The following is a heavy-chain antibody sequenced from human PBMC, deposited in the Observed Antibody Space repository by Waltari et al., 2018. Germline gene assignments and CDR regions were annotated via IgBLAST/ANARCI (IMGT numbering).Heavy chain of an antibody. CDR1: GFTFSSYA. V-gene: IGHV3-23*04. CDR3: AKGEEIAVAGCVDY. CDR2: SSGRGGST. Sequence: EVQLVESGGGLVQPGGSLRLSCAASGFTFSSYAMSWVRQAPGKGLEWVSASSGRGGSTYYADSVKGRFTISRDNSKNTLYLQMNSLRAEDTAVYYCAKGEEIAVAGCVDYWGQGTLVTVSS. D-gene: IGHD6-19*01. J-gene: IGHJ4*02.